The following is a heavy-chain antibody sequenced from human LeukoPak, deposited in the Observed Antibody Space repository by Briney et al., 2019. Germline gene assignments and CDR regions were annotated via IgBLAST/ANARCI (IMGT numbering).Heavy chain of an antibody. CDR3: AKDTMEQLWSPVFDY. V-gene: IGHV3-9*01. Sequence: TGGSLRLSCAASGFTFDDYAMHWVRQAPGKGLGWVSGISWNSGSIGYADSVKGRFTISRDNAKNSLYLQMNSLRAEDTALYYCAKDTMEQLWSPVFDYWGQGTLVTVSS. J-gene: IGHJ4*02. CDR1: GFTFDDYA. D-gene: IGHD5-18*01. CDR2: ISWNSGSI.